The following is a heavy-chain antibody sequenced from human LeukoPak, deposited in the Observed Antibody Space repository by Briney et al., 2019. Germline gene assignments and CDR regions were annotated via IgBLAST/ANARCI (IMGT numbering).Heavy chain of an antibody. Sequence: PGGSLRLSCTVSGFSLSSYAMSWVRRAPGKGLEWVSATSSSDDGKYYADSVRGRFTISRDNSRNTMYLQMNSLRAEDTAVYYCARDLSRIHLWSNPYFDYWGQGTLVTVSS. CDR2: TSSSDDGK. D-gene: IGHD5-18*01. V-gene: IGHV3-23*01. CDR3: ARDLSRIHLWSNPYFDY. CDR1: GFSLSSYA. J-gene: IGHJ4*02.